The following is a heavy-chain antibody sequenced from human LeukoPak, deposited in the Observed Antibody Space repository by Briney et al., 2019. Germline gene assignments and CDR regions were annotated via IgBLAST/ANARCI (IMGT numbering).Heavy chain of an antibody. CDR1: GGSISSYY. V-gene: IGHV4-59*01. D-gene: IGHD5-12*01. CDR2: GFSTGST. CDR3: ARGGGGSGYWYY. Sequence: TSETLSLTCTVSGGSISSYYWSWIRQPPGKGLEWIGYGFSTGSTSYNPSLKSRVSIAVDTSKNQISLKLSSVTAADTAVYYCARGGGGSGYWYYWGQGTLVTVSS. J-gene: IGHJ4*02.